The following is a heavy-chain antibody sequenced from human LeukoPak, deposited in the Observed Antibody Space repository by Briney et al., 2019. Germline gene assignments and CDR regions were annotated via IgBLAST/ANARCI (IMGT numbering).Heavy chain of an antibody. Sequence: ASVKVSCKASGYIFINYGINWVRQAPGPGLERMGWISPYSGNTNYAQKLQGRVTMTTDTSTSTAYMELRSLTSDDTAVYYCATHGTYCGGDCYSYFWGHGTLITVSS. V-gene: IGHV1-18*01. CDR1: GYIFINYG. J-gene: IGHJ4*01. D-gene: IGHD2-21*01. CDR2: ISPYSGNT. CDR3: ATHGTYCGGDCYSYF.